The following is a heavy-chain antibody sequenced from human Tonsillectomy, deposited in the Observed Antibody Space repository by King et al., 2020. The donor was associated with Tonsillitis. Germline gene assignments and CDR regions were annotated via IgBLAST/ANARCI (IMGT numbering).Heavy chain of an antibody. D-gene: IGHD3-22*01. CDR1: GGSISSSNSY. CDR2: IYYSGST. Sequence: QMQLQESGPGLVKPSETLSLTCTVSGGSISSSNSYWGWIRQPPGKGLEWIGNIYYSGSTYYNPSLKSRVTISLVTSKNQFSLKLSSVTAADTAVYYCARYFVEVNYYDSSDYYHDHEAFDIWGQGTMVTVSS. V-gene: IGHV4-39*07. J-gene: IGHJ3*02. CDR3: ARYFVEVNYYDSSDYYHDHEAFDI.